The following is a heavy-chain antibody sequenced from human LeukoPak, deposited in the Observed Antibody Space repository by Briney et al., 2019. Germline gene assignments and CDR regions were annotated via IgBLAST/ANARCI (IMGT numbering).Heavy chain of an antibody. V-gene: IGHV3-7*01. CDR1: GFPFINYW. CDR2: IKQDGSEK. J-gene: IGHJ5*02. D-gene: IGHD2-21*01. Sequence: PGGSLRLSCAASGFPFINYWMSWVRQAPGKGLEWVANIKQDGSEKYYVDSAEGRFTISRDNTKNSVFLQMNSLRADDTAMYYCARMHCAICPGEAWLDPWGQGTLVTVPS. CDR3: ARMHCAICPGEAWLDP.